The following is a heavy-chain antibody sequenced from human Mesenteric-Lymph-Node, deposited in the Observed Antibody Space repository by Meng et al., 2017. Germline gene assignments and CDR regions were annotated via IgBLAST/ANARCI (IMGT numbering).Heavy chain of an antibody. Sequence: VSSGAEVKSPGSLVKVCCKASGYSCTGSYTHWVRQAPIQELNWMGRINPNSGVTNYAQKFQGRVTMTWDTSINTAYMELSSLRSDDTAVYYFARDISYWGQGTLVTVSS. V-gene: IGHV1-2*06. CDR1: GYSCTGSY. CDR3: ARDISY. J-gene: IGHJ4*02. D-gene: IGHD3-9*01. CDR2: INPNSGVT.